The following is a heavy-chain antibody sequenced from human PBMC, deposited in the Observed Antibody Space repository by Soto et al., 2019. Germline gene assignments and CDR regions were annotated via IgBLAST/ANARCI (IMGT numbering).Heavy chain of an antibody. V-gene: IGHV3-30*18. D-gene: IGHD6-6*01. J-gene: IGHJ4*02. CDR2: ISYDGATQ. CDR3: AKDYGSSAYYFDY. CDR1: GLTFNTSG. Sequence: GGSLRLSCEVSGLTFNTSGMHWVRQAPGKGLEWLAVISYDGATQYYGDTVKGRFTISRDNSKNTLFLHMGRLRAEDTAMYYCAKDYGSSAYYFDYWGQGTLVSVSS.